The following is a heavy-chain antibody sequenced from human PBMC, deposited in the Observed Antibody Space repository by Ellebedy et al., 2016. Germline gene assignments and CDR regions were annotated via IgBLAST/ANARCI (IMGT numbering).Heavy chain of an antibody. D-gene: IGHD6-13*01. CDR1: GFTFSTYG. J-gene: IGHJ6*02. Sequence: AGSLRLSXAVSGFTFSTYGMHWVRQTPGKGLEWVAVISYDGSSKCYADSVKGRFTISRDNSKNTLYLQMNSLRAEDTAVYYCAKDSRHEAATGTWYYGMDVWGQGTTVTVSS. CDR2: ISYDGSSK. V-gene: IGHV3-30*18. CDR3: AKDSRHEAATGTWYYGMDV.